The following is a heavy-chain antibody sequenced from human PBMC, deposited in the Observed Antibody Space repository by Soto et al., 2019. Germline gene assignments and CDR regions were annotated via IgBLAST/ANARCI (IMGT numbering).Heavy chain of an antibody. J-gene: IGHJ6*02. CDR2: IDSSSSSI. Sequence: GSLRLSCAASGFTFSIYRINWVRQAPGKGLEWVSSIDSSSSSIYYADSVRGRFTISRDNAKNLLFLQMNSLRAEDTGVYYCARDLPVNYNYAMDVWGQGTTVTVSS. V-gene: IGHV3-21*04. CDR3: ARDLPVNYNYAMDV. CDR1: GFTFSIYR. D-gene: IGHD2-2*01.